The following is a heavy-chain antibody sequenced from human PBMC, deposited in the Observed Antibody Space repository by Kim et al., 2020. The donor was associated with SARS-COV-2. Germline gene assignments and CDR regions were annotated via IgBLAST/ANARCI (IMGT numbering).Heavy chain of an antibody. D-gene: IGHD5-18*01. CDR3: ARDRGYSYGNGDYYYYYGMDV. V-gene: IGHV3-30*04. Sequence: GGSLRLSCAASGFTFSSYAMHWVRQAPGKGLEWVAVISYDGSNKYYADSVKGRFTISRDNSKNTLYLQMNSLRAEDTAVYYCARDRGYSYGNGDYYYYYGMDVWGQGTTVTVSS. CDR2: ISYDGSNK. CDR1: GFTFSSYA. J-gene: IGHJ6*02.